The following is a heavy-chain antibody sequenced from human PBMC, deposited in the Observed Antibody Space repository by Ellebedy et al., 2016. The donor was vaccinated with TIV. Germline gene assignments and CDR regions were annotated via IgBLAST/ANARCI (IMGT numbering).Heavy chain of an antibody. V-gene: IGHV4-38-2*02. CDR2: IYHNGNT. Sequence: MPSETLSLTCTVSGYSISSGYYWGWIRQPLGKGLEWIATIYHNGNTYYNPSLKSRVTISVDTSKNQFSLKLDSVTAADTAVYYCARNRASETYSADWGQGTLVTVSS. J-gene: IGHJ4*02. D-gene: IGHD2-15*01. CDR1: GYSISSGYY. CDR3: ARNRASETYSAD.